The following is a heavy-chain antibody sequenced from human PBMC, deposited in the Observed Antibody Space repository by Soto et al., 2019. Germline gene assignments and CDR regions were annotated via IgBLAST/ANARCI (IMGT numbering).Heavy chain of an antibody. CDR3: ARWGIAARRQPYYGMDV. CDR1: GGSISSYY. Sequence: QVQLQESGPGLVKPSETLSLTCTVSGGSISSYYWSWIRQPAGKGLEWIGRIYTSGSTNYNPSLKSRVTMSVDTSKNQFSLKLSSVTAADTAVYYCARWGIAARRQPYYGMDVWGQGTTVTVSS. V-gene: IGHV4-4*07. CDR2: IYTSGST. D-gene: IGHD6-6*01. J-gene: IGHJ6*02.